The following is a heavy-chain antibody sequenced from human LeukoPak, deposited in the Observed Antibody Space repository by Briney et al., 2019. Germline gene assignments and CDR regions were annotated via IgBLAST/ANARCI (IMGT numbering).Heavy chain of an antibody. CDR3: ARDRPGRYCSTISCYSASPFDP. Sequence: SVKVSCKASGGTFSSYAISWVRQAPGQGLEWMGGIIPIFGTANYAQKFQGRVTITADESTGTAYMELSSLRSEDTAVYYCARDRPGRYCSTISCYSASPFDPWGQGTLVTVSS. CDR2: IIPIFGTA. CDR1: GGTFSSYA. J-gene: IGHJ5*02. V-gene: IGHV1-69*13. D-gene: IGHD2-2*02.